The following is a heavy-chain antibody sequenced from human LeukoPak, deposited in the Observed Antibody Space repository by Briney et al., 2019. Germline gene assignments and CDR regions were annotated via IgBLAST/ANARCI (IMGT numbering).Heavy chain of an antibody. CDR3: ARHPLRSRYYYYYFVDV. J-gene: IGHJ6*03. CDR2: IYYSGST. CDR1: DDSISSTSYY. V-gene: IGHV4-39*01. Sequence: SETLSLTCTVSDDSISSTSYYWGWIRQPPGKGLEWIGSIYYSGSTYYNPSLKSRVTISVDTSKNQFSLKLSSMTAADTAVYYCARHPLRSRYYYYYFVDVWGKGTTVTISS. D-gene: IGHD3-10*02.